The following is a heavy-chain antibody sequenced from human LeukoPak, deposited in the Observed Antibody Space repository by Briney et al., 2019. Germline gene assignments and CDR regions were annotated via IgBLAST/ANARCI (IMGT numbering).Heavy chain of an antibody. D-gene: IGHD6-19*01. Sequence: PGESLRLSCAASGFTVSNKYMNWVRQAPGKGLEWVSVIYTGGDTYYADSVRGRFTISRDNSKNTVNLQMNSLRAEDTALYYCAGGQMLTSGGFDDWGQGTLVTVSS. CDR2: IYTGGDT. CDR3: AGGQMLTSGGFDD. J-gene: IGHJ4*02. CDR1: GFTVSNKY. V-gene: IGHV3-53*01.